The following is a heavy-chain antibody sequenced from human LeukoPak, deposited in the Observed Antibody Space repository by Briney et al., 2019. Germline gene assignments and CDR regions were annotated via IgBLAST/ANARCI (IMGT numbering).Heavy chain of an antibody. CDR1: GYTFTSYG. D-gene: IGHD3-22*01. CDR2: ISAYNGNT. Sequence: ASVKVSCKASGYTFTSYGISWVRRAPGQGLERMGWISAYNGNTNYAQKLQGRVTMTTDTSTSTAYMELRSLRSDDTAVYYCAREPGHYYDSSGPYNAFDIWGQGTMVTVSS. CDR3: AREPGHYYDSSGPYNAFDI. J-gene: IGHJ3*02. V-gene: IGHV1-18*01.